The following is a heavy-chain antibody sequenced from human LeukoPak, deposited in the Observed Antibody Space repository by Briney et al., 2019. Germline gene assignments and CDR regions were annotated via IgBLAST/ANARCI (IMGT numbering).Heavy chain of an antibody. CDR2: IYYSGST. V-gene: IGHV4-59*08. CDR3: ARRTLSWGAFDY. J-gene: IGHJ4*02. CDR1: GRSISSYY. Sequence: PSETLSLTCTVSGRSISSYYWSWIRQPPGKGLEWIGYIYYSGSTNYNPSLKSRVTISVDTSKNQFSLKQSSVTAADTAVYYCARRTLSWGAFDYWGGGTLVSVSS. D-gene: IGHD7-27*01.